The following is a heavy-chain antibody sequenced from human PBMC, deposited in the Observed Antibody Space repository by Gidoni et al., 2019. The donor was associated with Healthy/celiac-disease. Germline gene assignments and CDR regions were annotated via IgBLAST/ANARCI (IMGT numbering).Heavy chain of an antibody. J-gene: IGHJ6*02. Sequence: EVQLVESGGGLVQPGRSLRLSCAAPGSPFAAYARHWVRQAQGKGLEWVSGISWNSGSIGYADSVKGRFTISRDNAKNSLYLQMNSLRAEDTALYHCAKDIGVQREWLKTGGMDVWGQGTTVTVSS. V-gene: IGHV3-9*01. D-gene: IGHD3-3*01. CDR1: GSPFAAYA. CDR3: AKDIGVQREWLKTGGMDV. CDR2: ISWNSGSI.